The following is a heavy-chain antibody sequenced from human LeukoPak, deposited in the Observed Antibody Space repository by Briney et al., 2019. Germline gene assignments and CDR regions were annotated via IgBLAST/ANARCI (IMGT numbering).Heavy chain of an antibody. V-gene: IGHV3-13*05. CDR2: IGTAGDP. CDR1: GFTFSSYD. CDR3: ARGIYYGMDG. J-gene: IGHJ6*02. Sequence: GGSLRLSCAASGFTFSSYDIHWVRQPTGKGLEWVSRIGTAGDPYYAGSVKGRFTISKENANNSLYLQMNSLRAGDTAVYYCARGIYYGMDGWGQGTTVTVSS.